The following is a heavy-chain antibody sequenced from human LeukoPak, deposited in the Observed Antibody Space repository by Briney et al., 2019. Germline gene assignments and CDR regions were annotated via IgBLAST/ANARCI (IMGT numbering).Heavy chain of an antibody. CDR3: YICSSTSCYRY. Sequence: SETLSLTCTVSGYSISSGYYWGWIRQPPGKGLEWIGSIHHSGSTNYNPSLKCRVTISVDTSKNQFSLKLTSVTAADTAVYYCYICSSTSCYRYWGQGTLVTVSS. J-gene: IGHJ4*02. CDR2: IHHSGST. V-gene: IGHV4-38-2*02. CDR1: GYSISSGYY. D-gene: IGHD2-2*01.